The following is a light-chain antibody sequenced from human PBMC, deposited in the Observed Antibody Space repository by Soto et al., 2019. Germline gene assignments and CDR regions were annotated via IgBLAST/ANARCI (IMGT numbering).Light chain of an antibody. V-gene: IGKV1-39*01. CDR2: AAS. CDR1: QSISNY. Sequence: DIQMTQSPSSLSASVGDRVTITCRASQSISNYLNWYQQKPGKAPRLLIYAASNLQSGVPSRFSGSGSGTDSTLTISSLQPEDFATYYCQQSYSTPLTFGGGTKVEIK. J-gene: IGKJ4*01. CDR3: QQSYSTPLT.